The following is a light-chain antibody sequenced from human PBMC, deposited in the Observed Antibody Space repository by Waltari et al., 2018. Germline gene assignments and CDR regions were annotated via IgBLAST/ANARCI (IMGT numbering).Light chain of an antibody. CDR1: GSNLGAGCD. Sequence: QSVLTQPPSVSGAPGQRVTISCTGRGSNLGAGCDLHWYQQLPRAAPKLLIYGSTTRPLGVPDRFFGSTSGTSASLAIIGLQAEDEADYYCQSYDTSLSVVFGGGTKLTVL. CDR3: QSYDTSLSVV. CDR2: GST. V-gene: IGLV1-40*01. J-gene: IGLJ3*02.